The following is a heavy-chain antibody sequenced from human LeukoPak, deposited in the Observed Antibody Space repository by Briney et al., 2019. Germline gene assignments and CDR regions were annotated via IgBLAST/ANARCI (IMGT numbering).Heavy chain of an antibody. Sequence: GASVKVSCKASGYTFTSYGISWVRQAPGQGLEWMGWISAYNGNTNYAQKLQGRVTMTTDTSTSTAYMELRSLRSDDTAVYYCASRNLEGGGDCCDAFDIWGQGTMVTVSS. D-gene: IGHD2-21*02. V-gene: IGHV1-18*01. CDR2: ISAYNGNT. CDR3: ASRNLEGGGDCCDAFDI. CDR1: GYTFTSYG. J-gene: IGHJ3*02.